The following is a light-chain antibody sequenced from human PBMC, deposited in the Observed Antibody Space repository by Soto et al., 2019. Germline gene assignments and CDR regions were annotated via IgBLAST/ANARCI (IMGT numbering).Light chain of an antibody. CDR3: ATWDSGLGGWV. J-gene: IGLJ3*02. Sequence: QSVLTQPPSVSAAPGQKVTISCSGSASNIGNGNNFVSWYQHLPGTAPRLLIYDNIKRPSGIPDRFSASKSGTSATLDITGLQTGDEAHYYCATWDSGLGGWVFGGGTKLTVL. CDR1: ASNIGNGNNF. CDR2: DNI. V-gene: IGLV1-51*01.